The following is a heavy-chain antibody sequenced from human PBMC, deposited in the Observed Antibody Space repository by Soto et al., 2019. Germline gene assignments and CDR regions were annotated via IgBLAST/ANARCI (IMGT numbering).Heavy chain of an antibody. CDR1: GYTFTRYH. CDR2: INPGGGRT. Sequence: GASVEVSCKASGYTFTRYHIHWVRQAPGQGLEWLGLINPGGGRTTYAQKIQGRVTITRDTSVSTSYMELSSLRSEETAAYYCASGGEKFYNDTSDYFLDYWGQGTLVTVSS. CDR3: ASGGEKFYNDTSDYFLDY. V-gene: IGHV1-46*01. J-gene: IGHJ4*02. D-gene: IGHD3-22*01.